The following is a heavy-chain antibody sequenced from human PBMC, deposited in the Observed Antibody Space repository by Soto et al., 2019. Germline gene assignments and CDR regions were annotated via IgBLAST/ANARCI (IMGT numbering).Heavy chain of an antibody. D-gene: IGHD3-10*01. J-gene: IGHJ6*03. CDR1: GFTFSSYW. CDR3: ARESSMVRGVTDEGDYYYYMDV. Sequence: GGSLRLSCAASGFTFSSYWMSWVRQAPGKGLEWVANIKQDGSEKYYVDSVKGRFTISRDNAKNSLYLQMNSLRAEDTAVYYCARESSMVRGVTDEGDYYYYMDVWGKGTTVTVSS. V-gene: IGHV3-7*01. CDR2: IKQDGSEK.